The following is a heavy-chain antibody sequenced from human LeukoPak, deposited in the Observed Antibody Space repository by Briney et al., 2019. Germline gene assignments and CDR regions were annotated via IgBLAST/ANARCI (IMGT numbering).Heavy chain of an antibody. CDR3: AGGYGSGSYSA. CDR2: IVNSGGTT. CDR1: GFTFSKYY. V-gene: IGHV3-11*01. J-gene: IGHJ5*02. D-gene: IGHD3-10*01. Sequence: GSLRLSCSASGFTFSKYYMSWIRQGPGKGLEWISYIVNSGGTTSYADSVQGRFTISSHDAQNSLSLQMNNLTAEDTAVYYCAGGYGSGSYSAWGQGIPVTVSS.